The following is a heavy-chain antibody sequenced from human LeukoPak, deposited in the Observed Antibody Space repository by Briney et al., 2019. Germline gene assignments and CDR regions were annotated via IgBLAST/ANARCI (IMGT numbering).Heavy chain of an antibody. J-gene: IGHJ4*02. V-gene: IGHV3-30-3*01. CDR3: AIHFTTGSIDH. Sequence: PGRSLRLSCAASGFIFRTYDMHWVRQAPGKGLEWVAVISREGGIAYHADSVKGRFMISRDNSKNTLYLQMNSLRADDTAVYYCAIHFTTGSIDHWGQGNLVTVSS. CDR1: GFIFRTYD. CDR2: ISREGGIA. D-gene: IGHD3-9*01.